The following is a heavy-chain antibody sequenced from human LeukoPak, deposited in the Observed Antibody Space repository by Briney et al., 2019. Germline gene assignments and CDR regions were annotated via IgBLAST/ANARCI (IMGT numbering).Heavy chain of an antibody. CDR3: ARVSPLRGLPCYFDY. CDR2: ISSSSNTI. J-gene: IGHJ4*02. CDR1: GFTFSGYS. V-gene: IGHV3-48*01. Sequence: PGGSLRLSCAASGFTFSGYSMNWVRQAPGKGLEWVSYISSSSNTIYYADSVKGRFTISRDNAKNSLFLQMNSPRAGDTAVYYCARVSPLRGLPCYFDYWGQGTLVTVSS. D-gene: IGHD4-17*01.